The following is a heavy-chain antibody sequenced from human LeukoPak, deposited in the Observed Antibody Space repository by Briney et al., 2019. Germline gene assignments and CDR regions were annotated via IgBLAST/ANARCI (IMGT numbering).Heavy chain of an antibody. D-gene: IGHD3-22*01. CDR3: ARDRGTITMIVDALDI. CDR2: INYSGST. CDR1: GGSISSGDYY. Sequence: SQTLSLTCTVSGGSISSGDYYWSWIRQPPGKGLKWIGYINYSGSTYYNPSLKSRVSISVDTSKNQFSLKLSSVTAADTAVYYWARDRGTITMIVDALDIWGQGTMVTVSS. V-gene: IGHV4-30-4*08. J-gene: IGHJ3*02.